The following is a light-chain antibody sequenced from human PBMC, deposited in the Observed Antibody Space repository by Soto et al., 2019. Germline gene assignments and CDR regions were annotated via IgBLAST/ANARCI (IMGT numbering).Light chain of an antibody. CDR2: GAS. V-gene: IGKV1-39*01. CDR3: QQSYSVLLT. J-gene: IGKJ4*01. Sequence: DLQMTQSPSSLSASVGDRVTITCRASQTINGYLNWYQEKPGKAPKLLIYGASSLHSGVPSRFSGSGSGTDFTLTINSLQPEDFATYYCQQSYSVLLTFGGGTKVEIK. CDR1: QTINGY.